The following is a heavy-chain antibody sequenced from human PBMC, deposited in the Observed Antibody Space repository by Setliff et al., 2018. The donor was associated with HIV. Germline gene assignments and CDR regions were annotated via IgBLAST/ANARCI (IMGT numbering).Heavy chain of an antibody. Sequence: ASVKVSCKTSGYTFDVFSIHWVRQAPGQGPEWMGWINPKSGGTKYAQRFQGRVAMTRDTSTRTVYMDLTRLRSDDTAVYYCAREGSNPFRYFFDFWGQGALVTVSS. V-gene: IGHV1-2*02. J-gene: IGHJ4*02. CDR2: INPKSGGT. CDR3: AREGSNPFRYFFDF. D-gene: IGHD4-4*01. CDR1: GYTFDVFS.